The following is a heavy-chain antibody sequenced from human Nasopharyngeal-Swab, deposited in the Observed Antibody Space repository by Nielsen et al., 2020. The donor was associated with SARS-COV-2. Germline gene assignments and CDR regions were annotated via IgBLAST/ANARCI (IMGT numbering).Heavy chain of an antibody. J-gene: IGHJ6*02. D-gene: IGHD6-6*01. CDR2: ISGSGGST. CDR3: AKEQAPPYYYGMDV. Sequence: VRQAPGKGLEWVSAISGSGGSTYYADFVKGRFTISRDNSKNTLYLQMNSLRAEDTAVYYCAKEQAPPYYYGMDVWGQGTTVTVSS. V-gene: IGHV3-23*01.